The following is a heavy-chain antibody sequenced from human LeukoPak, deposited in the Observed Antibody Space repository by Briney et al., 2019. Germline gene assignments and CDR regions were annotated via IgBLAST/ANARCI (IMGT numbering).Heavy chain of an antibody. D-gene: IGHD5-12*01. CDR1: GGTFSSYA. V-gene: IGHV1-69*13. CDR3: ASRGYSGYDGLMDV. J-gene: IGHJ6*03. Sequence: GASVKVSCKASGGTFSSYAISWVRQAPGQGLEWMGGIIPIFGTANYAQKFQGRVTITADESTSTAYMELSSLRSEDTAVYYCASRGYSGYDGLMDVWGKGTTVTISS. CDR2: IIPIFGTA.